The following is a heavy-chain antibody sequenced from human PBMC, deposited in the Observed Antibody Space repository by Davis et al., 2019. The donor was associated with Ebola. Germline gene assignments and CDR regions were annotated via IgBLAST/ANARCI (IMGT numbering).Heavy chain of an antibody. CDR2: INPNSGVT. J-gene: IGHJ4*02. V-gene: IGHV1-2*06. CDR1: GYTLTELS. CDR3: ARASSDY. Sequence: AASVKVSCKVSGYTLTELSMHWVRQAPGQGLEWMGRINPNSGVTNYAQKFQGRVTMTRDTSISTSYMELRRLRSDDTAVYYCARASSDYWGQGTLVTVSS.